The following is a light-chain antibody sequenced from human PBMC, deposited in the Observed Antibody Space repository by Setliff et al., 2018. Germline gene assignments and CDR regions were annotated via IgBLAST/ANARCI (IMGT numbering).Light chain of an antibody. CDR1: KLGDKY. J-gene: IGLJ1*01. CDR3: QAWDSSTEV. Sequence: SYELTQPPSVSVSPGQTASITCSGDKLGDKYACWYQQKPGQSPVLVIYQDTKRPSGIPERFSGPNSGNTATLTISGTQAMDEADYYCQAWDSSTEVFGTGTKATVL. V-gene: IGLV3-1*01. CDR2: QDT.